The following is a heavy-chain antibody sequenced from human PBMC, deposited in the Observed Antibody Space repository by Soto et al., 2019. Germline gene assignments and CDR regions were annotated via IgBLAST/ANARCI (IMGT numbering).Heavy chain of an antibody. Sequence: SETLSLTCAVYGGSFSGYYWSWIRQPPGKGLEWIGEINHSGSTNYNPSLKSRVTISVDTSKNQFSLKLSSVTAADTAVYYCARDLYGSGILDYWGQGTLVTVSS. CDR1: GGSFSGYY. J-gene: IGHJ4*02. CDR2: INHSGST. D-gene: IGHD3-10*01. CDR3: ARDLYGSGILDY. V-gene: IGHV4-34*01.